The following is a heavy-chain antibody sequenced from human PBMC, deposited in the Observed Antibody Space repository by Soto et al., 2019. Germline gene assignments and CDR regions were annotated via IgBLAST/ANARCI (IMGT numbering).Heavy chain of an antibody. J-gene: IGHJ4*02. CDR1: GGSINSGGYY. Sequence: SETLSLTCTVSGGSINSGGYYWSWIRQHPGKGLEWIGYIYYSGSTYYNPSLKSRVTISVDTSKNQFSLKLTSVTAADTAVYFCARAQTIFGIITVLDYWGQGTLVT. CDR2: IYYSGST. CDR3: ARAQTIFGIITVLDY. D-gene: IGHD3-3*01. V-gene: IGHV4-31*03.